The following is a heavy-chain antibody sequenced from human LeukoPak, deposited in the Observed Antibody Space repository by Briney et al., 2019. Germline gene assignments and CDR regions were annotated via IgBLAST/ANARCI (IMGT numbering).Heavy chain of an antibody. CDR3: AKAGLIAAAGTGDDAFDI. CDR1: GFTFSSYG. Sequence: GGSLRLSCAASGFTFSSYGMHWVRQAPGKGLEWVAFIRYDGSNKYYADSVKGRFTISRDNSKNTLYLQMNSLRAEDMALYYCAKAGLIAAAGTGDDAFDIWGQGTMVTVSS. CDR2: IRYDGSNK. V-gene: IGHV3-30*02. D-gene: IGHD6-13*01. J-gene: IGHJ3*02.